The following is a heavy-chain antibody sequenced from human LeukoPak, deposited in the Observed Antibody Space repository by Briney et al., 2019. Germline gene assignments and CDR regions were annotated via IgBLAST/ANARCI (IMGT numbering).Heavy chain of an antibody. Sequence: PSETLSLTCTVSGGSISSGSYYWSWIRQPAGKGLEWIGRIYTSGSTNYNPSLKSRVTISVDTSKNQFSLKLSSVTAADTAVYYCARGTPTVTTWNWFDPWGQGTLVTVSS. D-gene: IGHD4-17*01. V-gene: IGHV4-61*02. CDR2: IYTSGST. CDR1: GGSISSGSYY. CDR3: ARGTPTVTTWNWFDP. J-gene: IGHJ5*02.